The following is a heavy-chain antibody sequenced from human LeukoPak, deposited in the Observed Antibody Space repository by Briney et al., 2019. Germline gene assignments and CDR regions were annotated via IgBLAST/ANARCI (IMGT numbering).Heavy chain of an antibody. J-gene: IGHJ5*02. CDR3: ARAYYYDSSGNNWFDP. V-gene: IGHV4-31*11. CDR1: GGSFSGYY. D-gene: IGHD3-22*01. CDR2: IYYSGST. Sequence: SETLSLTCAVYGGSFSGYYWSWIRQHPGKGLEWIGYIYYSGSTYYNPSLKSRVTISVDTSKNQFSLKLSSVTAADTAVYYCARAYYYDSSGNNWFDPWGQGTLVTVSS.